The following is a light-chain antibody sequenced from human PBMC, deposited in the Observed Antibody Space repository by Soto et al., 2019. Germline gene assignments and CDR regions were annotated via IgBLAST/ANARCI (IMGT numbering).Light chain of an antibody. V-gene: IGKV1-8*01. CDR2: AAS. CDR1: QGISSY. J-gene: IGKJ2*01. CDR3: QQYYSYPPAYT. Sequence: AIRMTQSPSSLSASTGDRVTITCRASQGISSYLAWYQQKPGKAPKLLIYAASTLQSGVPSRFSGSGSGTDFTLTISCLQSEDFATYYCQQYYSYPPAYTCG.